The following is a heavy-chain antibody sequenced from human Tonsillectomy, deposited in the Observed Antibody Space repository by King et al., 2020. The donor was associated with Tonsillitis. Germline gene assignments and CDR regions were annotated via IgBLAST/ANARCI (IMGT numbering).Heavy chain of an antibody. V-gene: IGHV1-46*01. J-gene: IGHJ4*02. D-gene: IGHD4-17*01. CDR2: INPSGGGT. Sequence: QLVQSGAEVKQPGASVKVSCKASGYTFTYYYMHWVRQAPGQGLEWMGIINPSGGGTTYAQRFQGRVTMTRDTSTSTFYMELSSLRSEDTALYFCARAHADGDYRTLDYWGQGTLVTVSS. CDR3: ARAHADGDYRTLDY. CDR1: GYTFTYYY.